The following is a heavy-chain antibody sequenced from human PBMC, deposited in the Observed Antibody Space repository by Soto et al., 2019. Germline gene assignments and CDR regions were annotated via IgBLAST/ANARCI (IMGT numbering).Heavy chain of an antibody. CDR2: IWYDGSNK. V-gene: IGHV3-33*01. CDR1: GFTFSSYG. CDR3: AREAPYCSSSSCYFDY. Sequence: GGSLRLSCAASGFTFSSYGMHWVRQAPGKGLEWVAVIWYDGSNKYYADSVKGRFTISRDNSKNTLYLQMNSLRAEDTAVYYCAREAPYCSSSSCYFDYWGQGTLVTVSS. J-gene: IGHJ4*02. D-gene: IGHD6-6*01.